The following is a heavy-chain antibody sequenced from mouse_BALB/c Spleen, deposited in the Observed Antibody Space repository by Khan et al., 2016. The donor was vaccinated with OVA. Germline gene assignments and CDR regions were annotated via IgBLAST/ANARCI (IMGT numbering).Heavy chain of an antibody. CDR1: GYSITSGYF. V-gene: IGHV3-6*02. CDR3: ARGGSSGPAWFAY. D-gene: IGHD3-1*01. J-gene: IGHJ3*01. Sequence: EVQLQESGPGLVKPSQSLSLTCSVTGYSITSGYFWNWIRQFPGNKLEWMGYIRYDGNSNYNPSLKNRISINRDTSKNQFFLKLNSVTPEDTATYYCARGGSSGPAWFAYWGQWTLVTVSA. CDR2: IRYDGNS.